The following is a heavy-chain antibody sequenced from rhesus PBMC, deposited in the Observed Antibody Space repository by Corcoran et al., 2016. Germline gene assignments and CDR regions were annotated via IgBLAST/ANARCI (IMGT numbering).Heavy chain of an antibody. CDR3: ARDEDDWLPRSGLDS. D-gene: IGHD3-3*01. CDR2: IYGSRTST. J-gene: IGHJ6*01. CDR1: GCSISDIYR. V-gene: IGHV4S10*01. Sequence: QVQLQESGPGVVKPSETLSLTCAVSGCSISDIYRWSWIRPPPGKGLEWIGYIYGSRTSTNYNPSLKSRVTSSKDTSKNQFSLKLSAVTAADTAVYYCARDEDDWLPRSGLDSWGQGVVVTVSS.